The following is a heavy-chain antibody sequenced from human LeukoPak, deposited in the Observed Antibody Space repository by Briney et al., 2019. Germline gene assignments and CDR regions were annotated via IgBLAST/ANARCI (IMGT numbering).Heavy chain of an antibody. CDR3: ARGDSSPYRFDY. CDR1: GGSISSGSYY. J-gene: IGHJ4*02. CDR2: IYYSGST. Sequence: SETLSLTCTVSGGSISSGSYYWSWIRQPAGKGLEWIGYIYYSGSTNYNPSLKSRDTISVDTSKNQFSLKLSSVTAADTAVYYCARGDSSPYRFDYRGQGTLVTVSS. D-gene: IGHD6-6*01. V-gene: IGHV4-61*10.